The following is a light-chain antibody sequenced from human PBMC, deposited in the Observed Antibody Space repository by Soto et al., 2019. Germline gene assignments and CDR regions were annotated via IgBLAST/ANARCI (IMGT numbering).Light chain of an antibody. CDR1: SSDVGDHNY. V-gene: IGLV2-11*01. CDR3: CSYAGSYTYVV. J-gene: IGLJ2*01. CDR2: DVS. Sequence: QSALTQPRSVSGSPGQSVTISCTGTSSDVGDHNYVSWYQQHPGKAPKLLIYDVSERPSGVPDRFSGSKSGNTASLTISGLQAEDEADYYCCSYAGSYTYVVFGGGTKLTVL.